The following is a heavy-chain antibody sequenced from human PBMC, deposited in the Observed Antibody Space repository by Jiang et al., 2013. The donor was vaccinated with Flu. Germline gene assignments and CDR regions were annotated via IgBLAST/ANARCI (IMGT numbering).Heavy chain of an antibody. J-gene: IGHJ4*02. V-gene: IGHV1-2*02. Sequence: GAEVKKPGASVKVSCEASGYTFADFYIYWLRQAPGQGLEWMGWVSPNTGVANYAQRFQDRVTMTRDTSTNTVYMELSSLRSDDTAVYYCSRLGAERRFDYWGQGTLLTVSS. D-gene: IGHD4/OR15-4a*01. CDR2: VSPNTGVA. CDR3: SRLGAERRFDY. CDR1: GYTFADFY.